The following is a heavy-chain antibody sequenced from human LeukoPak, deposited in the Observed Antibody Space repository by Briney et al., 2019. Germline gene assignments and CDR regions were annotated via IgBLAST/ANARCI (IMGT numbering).Heavy chain of an antibody. CDR2: ISYDGSNK. V-gene: IGHV3-30*18. J-gene: IGHJ5*02. D-gene: IGHD2-2*01. CDR3: AKAQKVVPAATPGFDP. Sequence: GGSLRLSCAASGFTFSSYGMHWVRQAPGKGLEWVAVISYDGSNKYYADSVKGRFTISRDNSKNTLYLQMNSLRAEDTAVYYCAKAQKVVPAATPGFDPWGQGTLVTVST. CDR1: GFTFSSYG.